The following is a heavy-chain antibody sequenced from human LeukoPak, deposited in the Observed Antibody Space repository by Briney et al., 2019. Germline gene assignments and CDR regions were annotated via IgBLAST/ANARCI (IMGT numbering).Heavy chain of an antibody. V-gene: IGHV3-74*01. D-gene: IGHD6-13*01. J-gene: IGHJ4*02. CDR2: ISTDGSST. Sequence: GGSLRLSCAASGFTFSSYWMHWVRQAPGKGLVWVSRISTDGSSTTYADSVKGRFTISRDNAKDTLYLQMNSLRAEDTAVYYCAGHHQAYSRTYWGQGTLVTVSS. CDR3: AGHHQAYSRTY. CDR1: GFTFSSYW.